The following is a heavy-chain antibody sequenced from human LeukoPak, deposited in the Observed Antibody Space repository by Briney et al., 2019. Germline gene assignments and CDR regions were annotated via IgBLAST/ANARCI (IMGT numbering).Heavy chain of an antibody. CDR3: ATGQYQLLYGGYYYGMDV. Sequence: ASVKVSCKVSGYTLTELSMHWVRQAPGKGLEWMGGFDPEDGETIYAQKFQGRVTMTEDTSTDTAYMELSSLRSEDTAVHYCATGQYQLLYGGYYYGMDVWGQGTTVTVSS. D-gene: IGHD2-2*02. J-gene: IGHJ6*02. CDR1: GYTLTELS. CDR2: FDPEDGET. V-gene: IGHV1-24*01.